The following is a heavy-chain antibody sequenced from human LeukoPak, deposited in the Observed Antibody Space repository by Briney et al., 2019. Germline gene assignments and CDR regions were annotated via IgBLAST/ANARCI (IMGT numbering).Heavy chain of an antibody. CDR3: ARLGYCSGGSCYSNLDYYYYYMDV. CDR2: IHTSGST. CDR1: GGSISSYY. J-gene: IGHJ6*03. V-gene: IGHV4-4*07. D-gene: IGHD2-15*01. Sequence: SETLSLTCTVSGGSISSYYWSWIRQPAGKGLEWIGRIHTSGSTNYNPSLKSRVTISVDTSKNQFSLKLSSVTAADTAVYYCARLGYCSGGSCYSNLDYYYYYMDVWGKGTTVTISS.